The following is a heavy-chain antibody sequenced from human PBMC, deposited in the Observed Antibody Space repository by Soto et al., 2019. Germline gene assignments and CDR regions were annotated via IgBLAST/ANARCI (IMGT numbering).Heavy chain of an antibody. D-gene: IGHD3-9*01. CDR1: GGSISSYY. Sequence: PSETLSLTCTVSGGSISSYYWSWIRQPPGKGLEWIGYIYYSVSTNYNPSLKSRVTISVDTSKNQFSLKLSSVTAADTAVYYCARGGGYFDSIDYWGQGTLVTVSS. J-gene: IGHJ4*02. V-gene: IGHV4-59*01. CDR3: ARGGGYFDSIDY. CDR2: IYYSVST.